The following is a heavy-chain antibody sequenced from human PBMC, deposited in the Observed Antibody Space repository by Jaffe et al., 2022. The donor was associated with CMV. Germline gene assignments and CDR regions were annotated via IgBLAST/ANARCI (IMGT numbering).Heavy chain of an antibody. CDR2: IKSKTDGGTT. CDR1: GFTFSNAW. Sequence: EVQLVESGGGLVKPGGSLRLSCAASGFTFSNAWMSWVRQAPGKGLEWVGRIKSKTDGGTTDYAAPVKGRFTISRDDSKNTLYLQMNSLKTEDTAVYYCTTDLGGDYYYDSSGYYQGGPLFDYWGQGTLVTVSS. CDR3: TTDLGGDYYYDSSGYYQGGPLFDY. D-gene: IGHD3-22*01. J-gene: IGHJ4*02. V-gene: IGHV3-15*01.